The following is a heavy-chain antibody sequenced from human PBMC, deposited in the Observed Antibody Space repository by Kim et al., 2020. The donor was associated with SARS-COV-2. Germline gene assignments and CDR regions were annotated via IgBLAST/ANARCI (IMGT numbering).Heavy chain of an antibody. CDR3: ARPYRGGSFDI. J-gene: IGHJ3*02. CDR2: IKQDASVI. CDR1: GFTFSSYW. Sequence: GGSLRLSCAASGFTFSSYWMSWVRQAPGKGLEWVASIKQDASVISYVDSVRGRFTISRDNAKNSLSLQMDSLRAEDTALYFCARPYRGGSFDIWGQRTMVTVSS. D-gene: IGHD3-16*01. V-gene: IGHV3-7*01.